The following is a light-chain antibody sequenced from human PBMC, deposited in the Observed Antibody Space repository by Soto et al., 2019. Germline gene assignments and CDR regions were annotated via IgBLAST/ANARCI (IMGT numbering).Light chain of an antibody. CDR3: QQDYNLPIT. CDR2: GAS. J-gene: IGKJ5*01. CDR1: QSISGN. Sequence: EIVMTQSPATLPVSPGEGGTLSCRASQSISGNLAWYQQKPGQAPRLLIYGASTRATGIPARFSGSGRGSGTDFTLTISSLQPEDFAVYYCQQDYNLPITFGQGTRLEIK. V-gene: IGKV3D-15*02.